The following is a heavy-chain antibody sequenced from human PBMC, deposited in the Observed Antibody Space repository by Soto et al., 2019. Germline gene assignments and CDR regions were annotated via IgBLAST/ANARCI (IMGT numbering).Heavy chain of an antibody. CDR3: ARVEWGTATTVVDAFDI. CDR1: GGFVSSGSYY. J-gene: IGHJ3*02. V-gene: IGHV4-34*01. CDR2: MSHSGGT. D-gene: IGHD1-1*01. Sequence: VQLQQWGAGLLKPSETLSLTCAVYGGFVSSGSYYWSWIRQPPGKGLEWIGEMSHSGGTHFNPSLKSRVTISVDTSKNQFSLKMSSVTAADTALYYCARVEWGTATTVVDAFDIWGPGTMVTVSS.